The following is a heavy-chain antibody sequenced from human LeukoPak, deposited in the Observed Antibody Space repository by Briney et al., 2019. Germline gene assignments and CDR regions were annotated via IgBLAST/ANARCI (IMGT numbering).Heavy chain of an antibody. J-gene: IGHJ4*02. CDR2: IYSGGTT. CDR3: ARDRRGYGGNFDY. D-gene: IGHD4-23*01. V-gene: IGHV3-66*01. Sequence: PGGSLRLSCAASGFTFSTYGMHWVRQAPGKGLEWVSVIYSGGTTSYADSVKGRFTISRDNSKNTLYLQMNSLRAEDTAVYYCARDRRGYGGNFDYWGQGTLVTVSS. CDR1: GFTFSTYG.